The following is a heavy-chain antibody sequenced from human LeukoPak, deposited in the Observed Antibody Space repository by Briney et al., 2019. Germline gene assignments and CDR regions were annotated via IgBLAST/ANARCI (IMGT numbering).Heavy chain of an antibody. Sequence: ASVKVSCKASGHTFISYGITWVRQAPGQGLEWLASISVYNGKTNYARKFQGRVTMTTDTSTSTAYMELTSLRSDDTAVYYCARDGWAGGSSSPLSHFDYWGQGTLVTVSS. D-gene: IGHD6-6*01. J-gene: IGHJ4*02. CDR1: GHTFISYG. CDR2: ISVYNGKT. V-gene: IGHV1-18*01. CDR3: ARDGWAGGSSSPLSHFDY.